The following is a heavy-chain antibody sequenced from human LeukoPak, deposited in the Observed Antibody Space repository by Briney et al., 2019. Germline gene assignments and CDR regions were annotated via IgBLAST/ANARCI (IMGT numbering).Heavy chain of an antibody. J-gene: IGHJ4*02. CDR2: VYYTGST. CDR3: ARDGSDAFDEIDL. V-gene: IGHV4-39*07. Sequence: SETLSLTCSVSGGSMNSSSYYWAWIRQPPGKGLEWIGNVYYTGSTYYKSSLKSRVTISLGMSKNHFSLKLSSVTAADTAVYFCARDGSDAFDEIDLWGQGTLVTVSS. D-gene: IGHD3-9*01. CDR1: GGSMNSSSYY.